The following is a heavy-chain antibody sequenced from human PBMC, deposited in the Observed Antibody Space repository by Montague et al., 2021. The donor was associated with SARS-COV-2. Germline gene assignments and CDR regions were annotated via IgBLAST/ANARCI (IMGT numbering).Heavy chain of an antibody. V-gene: IGHV4-59*08. CDR1: GGSISSYY. J-gene: IGHJ4*02. CDR2: IYYSGST. CDR3: ARHKKRLWFGELLFDY. Sequence: SETLSLTCTVSGGSISSYYWSWIRQPPGKGLEWIGYIYYSGSTNYNPSLKSRVTISVDTSKNQFSLKLSSVTAADTAVYYRARHKKRLWFGELLFDYWGQGTLVTVSS. D-gene: IGHD3-10*01.